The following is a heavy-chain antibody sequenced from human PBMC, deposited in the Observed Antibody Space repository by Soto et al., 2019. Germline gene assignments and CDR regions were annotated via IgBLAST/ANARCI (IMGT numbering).Heavy chain of an antibody. CDR3: ARTYSYGQYYYYYYGMDV. Sequence: QVQLVQSGAEVKKPGSSVKVSCKASGGTFSSYAISWVRQAPGQGLEWMGGIIPIFGTANYAQKFQGRVTITADKSTSTAYMELSSLRSEDTAVYYCARTYSYGQYYYYYYGMDVWGQGTTVTVSS. D-gene: IGHD5-18*01. CDR1: GGTFSSYA. J-gene: IGHJ6*02. CDR2: IIPIFGTA. V-gene: IGHV1-69*06.